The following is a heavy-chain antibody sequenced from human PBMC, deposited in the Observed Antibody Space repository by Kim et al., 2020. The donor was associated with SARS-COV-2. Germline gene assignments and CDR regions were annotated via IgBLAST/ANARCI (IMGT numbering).Heavy chain of an antibody. V-gene: IGHV3-21*01. J-gene: IGHJ4*02. CDR3: ARDPRMVRGVEEDN. D-gene: IGHD3-10*01. CDR2: ISSSSSYI. CDR1: GFTFSSYS. Sequence: GGSLRLSCAASGFTFSSYSMNWVRQAPGKGLEWVSSISSSSSYIYYADSVKGRFTISRDNAKNSLYLQMNSLRAEDTAVYYCARDPRMVRGVEEDNWGQGTLVTVSS.